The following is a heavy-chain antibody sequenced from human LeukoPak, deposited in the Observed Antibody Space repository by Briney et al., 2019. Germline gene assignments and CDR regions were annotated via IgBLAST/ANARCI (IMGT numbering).Heavy chain of an antibody. D-gene: IGHD5-24*01. CDR3: ATSIGYNYRDAFNI. J-gene: IGHJ3*02. Sequence: RTSETLSLTCAVSGGSINSYYWSWIRQLPGKGLEWIGYIYYSGSTNYNASLKSRVTISVNTSKNQFSLNLSSVTAADTAMYYCATSIGYNYRDAFNIWGQGTMVTVSS. CDR2: IYYSGST. V-gene: IGHV4-59*03. CDR1: GGSINSYY.